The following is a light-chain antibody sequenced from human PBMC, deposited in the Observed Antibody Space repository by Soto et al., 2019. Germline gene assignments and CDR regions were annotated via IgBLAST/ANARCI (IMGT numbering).Light chain of an antibody. J-gene: IGKJ1*01. CDR3: QQYDGSRS. CDR2: GTS. CDR1: QSVSSTY. Sequence: EIVLTQSPGTLSLSPGERATLSCRASQSVSSTYLAWYQQKPGQAPRLVIYGTSSRATGIPDRFSGGGSGTDFTLTIRRLEPEDFAVYYCQQYDGSRSFGQGTKVEI. V-gene: IGKV3-20*01.